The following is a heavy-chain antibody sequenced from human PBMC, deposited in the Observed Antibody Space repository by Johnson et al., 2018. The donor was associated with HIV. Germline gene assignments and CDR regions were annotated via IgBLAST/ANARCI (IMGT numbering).Heavy chain of an antibody. CDR3: VRRFYDSAALDI. CDR1: GFTFSSYP. V-gene: IGHV3-30-3*01. CDR2: LSYDGSNK. Sequence: QVQLVESGGGVVQPGRSLRLSCAASGFTFSSYPLHWVRQAPGKGLEWVAVLSYDGSNKFYTDSVKGRFTISRDNSKNTLHLQMNNLRAEDTAVYSCVRRFYDSAALDIWGQGTLVSVAS. D-gene: IGHD3-22*01. J-gene: IGHJ3*02.